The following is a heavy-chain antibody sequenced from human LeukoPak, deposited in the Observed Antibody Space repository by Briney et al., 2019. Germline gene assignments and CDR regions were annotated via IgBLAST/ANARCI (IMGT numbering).Heavy chain of an antibody. CDR3: ARHRLYDSTGYYYDFDY. CDR2: IYFSGSI. J-gene: IGHJ4*02. CDR1: GYSIGSGYY. D-gene: IGHD3-22*01. Sequence: SETLSLTCAVSGYSIGSGYYWGWIRQPPGKGLEWVGSIYFSGSIYYNPSLKSRVTISLDTSKNPFSLKLSSVTAADTAVYYCARHRLYDSTGYYYDFDYWGQGTLVTVSS. V-gene: IGHV4-38-2*01.